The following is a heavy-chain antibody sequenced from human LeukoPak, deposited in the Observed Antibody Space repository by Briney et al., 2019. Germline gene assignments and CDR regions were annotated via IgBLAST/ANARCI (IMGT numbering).Heavy chain of an antibody. CDR1: GYTFTGYY. J-gene: IGHJ4*02. D-gene: IGHD3-22*01. V-gene: IGHV1-2*02. CDR2: INPNSGGT. Sequence: ASVKVSCKASGYTFTGYYMHWVRQAPGQGLEWMGWINPNSGGTNYAQKFQGRVTMTRDTSISTAYMELSRLRSDDTAVYYCARGSVRYDSSGYHFFDYWGQGTLVTVSS. CDR3: ARGSVRYDSSGYHFFDY.